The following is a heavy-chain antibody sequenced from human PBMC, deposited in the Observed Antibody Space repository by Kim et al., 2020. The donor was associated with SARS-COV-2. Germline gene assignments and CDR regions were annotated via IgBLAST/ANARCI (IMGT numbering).Heavy chain of an antibody. CDR3: AKDMSSSVYYYTMDV. Sequence: GGSLRLSCAASGFTFGSSAMSWVRQAPGKGLEWVSTITGSGGRTYNADPVEGRFTISRDNSKNTLYLQMNSLRAEDTAVYYCAKDMSSSVYYYTMDVWGQGTTVTVSS. CDR1: GFTFGSSA. CDR2: ITGSGGRT. V-gene: IGHV3-23*01. J-gene: IGHJ6*02. D-gene: IGHD3-10*01.